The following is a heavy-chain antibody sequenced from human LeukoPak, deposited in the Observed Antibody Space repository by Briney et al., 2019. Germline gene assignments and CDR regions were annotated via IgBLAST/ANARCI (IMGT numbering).Heavy chain of an antibody. CDR3: VKSPSGGSGRLYFDY. Sequence: HSGGSLRLSCAASGFTFSIYAMSWVRQAPGKGLEWVSTVSGSGHSTFYADSVKGRFTISRDNSKNTLYLQMNSLRAEDTAAYYCVKSPSGGSGRLYFDYWGQGTLVTVSS. CDR1: GFTFSIYA. J-gene: IGHJ4*02. CDR2: VSGSGHST. D-gene: IGHD3-10*01. V-gene: IGHV3-23*01.